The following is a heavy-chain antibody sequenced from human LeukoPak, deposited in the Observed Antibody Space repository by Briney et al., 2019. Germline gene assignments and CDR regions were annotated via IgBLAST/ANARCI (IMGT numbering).Heavy chain of an antibody. CDR1: GGSFSGYY. CDR2: INHSGST. V-gene: IGHV4-34*01. CDR3: ARIPPRSYCRGGSCYRNAFDI. Sequence: SETLSLTCAVYGGSFSGYYWSWIRQPPGKGLEWIGEINHSGSTNYNPSLKSRVTISVDTSKNQFSLKLSSVTAADTAVYYCARIPPRSYCRGGSCYRNAFDIWGQGTMVTVSS. J-gene: IGHJ3*02. D-gene: IGHD2-15*01.